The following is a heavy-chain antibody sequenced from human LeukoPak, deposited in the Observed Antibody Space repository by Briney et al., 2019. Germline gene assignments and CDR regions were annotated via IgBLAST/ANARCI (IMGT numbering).Heavy chain of an antibody. J-gene: IGHJ4*02. D-gene: IGHD4-11*01. CDR2: INPSGGST. CDR1: GYTFTSYY. Sequence: ASVKVSCKASGYTFTSYYMHWVRQAPGQGLEWMGIINPSGGSTSYAQKFQGRVTMTRDMSTSTVNMELSSLRSEDTAVYYCARDRYGNRLDYWGQGTLVTVSS. V-gene: IGHV1-46*01. CDR3: ARDRYGNRLDY.